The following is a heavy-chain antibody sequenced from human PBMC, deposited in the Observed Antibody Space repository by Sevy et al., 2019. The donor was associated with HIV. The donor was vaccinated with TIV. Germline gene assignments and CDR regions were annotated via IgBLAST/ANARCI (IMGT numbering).Heavy chain of an antibody. V-gene: IGHV3-7*03. Sequence: GGSLRLSCAASGFTFSSYWMSWVRQAPGKGLERVANIKQDGSEKYYVDSVKGRFTISRDKAKNSLYLQMNSLRAEDTAVYYCARDRPYSGGYSHFDYWGQGTLVTVSS. D-gene: IGHD3-22*01. CDR2: IKQDGSEK. CDR3: ARDRPYSGGYSHFDY. CDR1: GFTFSSYW. J-gene: IGHJ4*02.